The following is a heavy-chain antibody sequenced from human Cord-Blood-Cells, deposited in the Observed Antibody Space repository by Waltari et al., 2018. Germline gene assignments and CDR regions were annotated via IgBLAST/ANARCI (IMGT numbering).Heavy chain of an antibody. CDR1: GYSLTELS. Sequence: QVQLVQSGAEVKKPGASVKVSCKVSGYSLTELSMHWVRQATGKGLERMGGFTPEGGKRNHARQLHGRAIMTENTSPASASGEVGGLRSEYTVVYYGATDRAVVGSNSYIGLGSRGARVTV. CDR3: ATDRAVVGSNSYIGL. V-gene: IGHV1-24*01. J-gene: IGHJ2*01. CDR2: FTPEGGKR. D-gene: IGHD1-26*01.